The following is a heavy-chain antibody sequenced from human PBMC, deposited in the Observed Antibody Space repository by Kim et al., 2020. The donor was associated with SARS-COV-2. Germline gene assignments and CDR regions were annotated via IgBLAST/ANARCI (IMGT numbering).Heavy chain of an antibody. CDR1: GYTFTSYA. V-gene: IGHV7-4-1*02. CDR3: ARVRRITIFGVVTDYGMDV. CDR2: INTNTGNP. J-gene: IGHJ6*02. Sequence: ASVKVSCKASGYTFTSYAMNWVRQAPGQGLEWMGWINTNTGNPTYAQGFTGRFVFSLDTSVSTAYLQISSLKAEDTAVYYCARVRRITIFGVVTDYGMDVWGQGTTVTVSS. D-gene: IGHD3-3*01.